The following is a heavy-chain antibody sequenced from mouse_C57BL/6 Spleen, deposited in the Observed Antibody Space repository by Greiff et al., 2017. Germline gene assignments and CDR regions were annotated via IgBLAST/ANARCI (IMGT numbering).Heavy chain of an antibody. D-gene: IGHD1-1*01. J-gene: IGHJ2*01. CDR1: GFTFSSYG. Sequence: EVQVVESGGDLVKPGGSLKLSCAASGFTFSSYGMSWVRQTPDKRLAWVATISSGGSYTYYPDSVKGRFTISRDNAKNTLYLQRSSLKSEDTAMYYCARPGITTVVAAYYFDDWGQGTTLTVSS. CDR2: ISSGGSYT. V-gene: IGHV5-6*01. CDR3: ARPGITTVVAAYYFDD.